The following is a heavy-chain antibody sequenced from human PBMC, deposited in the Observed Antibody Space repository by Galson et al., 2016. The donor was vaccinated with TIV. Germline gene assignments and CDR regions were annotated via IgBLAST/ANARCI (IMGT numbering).Heavy chain of an antibody. J-gene: IGHJ5*02. V-gene: IGHV4-59*12. CDR3: ATMYSNGWFEN. CDR1: GGYNSSYF. Sequence: ETLSLTCTVSGGYNSSYFWSWIRQPPGKGLEWIGYIYNSETTKYNPSLRSRVTISEDTAKNQFSLTLRSGTAADTAVYFCATMYSNGWFENWGRGTLVTVSS. CDR2: IYNSETT. D-gene: IGHD3-22*01.